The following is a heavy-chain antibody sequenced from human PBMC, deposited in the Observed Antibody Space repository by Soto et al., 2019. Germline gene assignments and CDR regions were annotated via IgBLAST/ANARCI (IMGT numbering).Heavy chain of an antibody. V-gene: IGHV4-59*01. D-gene: IGHD4-4*01. CDR3: ARQGVEMTTIWANWFDP. CDR1: GGSIDSDY. Sequence: QVQLQESGPGLVKPSETLSLTCTVSGGSIDSDYWSWIRQPPGKGLEWIGYIYYRGSTNYNPSLKSRVTISLDTSKNQFSLKLSSVTAADTAVYFCARQGVEMTTIWANWFDPWGQGTLVTVSS. CDR2: IYYRGST. J-gene: IGHJ5*02.